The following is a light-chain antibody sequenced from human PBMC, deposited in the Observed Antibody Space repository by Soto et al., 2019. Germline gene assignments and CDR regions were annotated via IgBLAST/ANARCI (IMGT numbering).Light chain of an antibody. CDR3: QQTDSTPQT. J-gene: IGKJ1*01. CDR2: AAS. CDR1: QSIRNY. Sequence: DIQMTQSPSSLSASVGDRVTISCRASQSIRNYVSWYQQKPGTAPKLLIRAASTLQSGVPSRFSGSGSGTDVNLTISSLQIEDFATYFCQQTDSTPQTFGQGTNVEI. V-gene: IGKV1-39*01.